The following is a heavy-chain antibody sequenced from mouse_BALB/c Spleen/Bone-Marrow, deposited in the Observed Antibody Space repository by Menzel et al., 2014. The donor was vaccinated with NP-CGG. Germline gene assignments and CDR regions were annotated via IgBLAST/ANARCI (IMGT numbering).Heavy chain of an antibody. CDR3: ARRVYYDYYAMDY. CDR2: IDPYSGGT. V-gene: IGHV1S135*01. CDR1: GYAFTSYN. D-gene: IGHD1-1*01. J-gene: IGHJ4*01. Sequence: VQLQQSGPELVKPGASVEVSCKASGYAFTSYNMYWVKQSHGKSLEWIGYIDPYSGGTSYNQKFKGKATLTVDKSSSTAYMHLNSLTSEDSAVYYCARRVYYDYYAMDYWGQGTSVTVSS.